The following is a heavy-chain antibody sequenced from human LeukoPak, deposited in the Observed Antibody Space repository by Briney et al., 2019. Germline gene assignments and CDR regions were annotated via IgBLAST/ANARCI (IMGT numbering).Heavy chain of an antibody. Sequence: HAASVKVSCKASGGTFSSYAISWVRQAPGQGLEWMGGIIPIFGTANYAQKLQGRVTITTDESTSTAYMELSSLRSEDTAVYYCAMGVVQLYAFDYWGQGTLVTVSS. J-gene: IGHJ4*02. V-gene: IGHV1-69*05. CDR2: IIPIFGTA. D-gene: IGHD1-1*01. CDR1: GGTFSSYA. CDR3: AMGVVQLYAFDY.